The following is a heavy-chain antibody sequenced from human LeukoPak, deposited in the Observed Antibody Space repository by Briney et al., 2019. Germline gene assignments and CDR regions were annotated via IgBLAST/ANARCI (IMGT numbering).Heavy chain of an antibody. D-gene: IGHD2-15*01. J-gene: IGHJ6*02. V-gene: IGHV3-30*18. CDR1: GFTFSNYG. CDR3: AKGVVAATNAAYYGMDV. Sequence: PGGSRRLSCAASGFTFSNYGMHWVRQAPGKGLEWVAVISYDESDKYYADSVKGRFTISRDNSKNTLYLQMNSLRPEDTAVYYCAKGVVAATNAAYYGMDVWGQGTTVTVSS. CDR2: ISYDESDK.